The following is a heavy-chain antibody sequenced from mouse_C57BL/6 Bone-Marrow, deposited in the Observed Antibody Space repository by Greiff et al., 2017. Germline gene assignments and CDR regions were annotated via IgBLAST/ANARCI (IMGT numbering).Heavy chain of an antibody. J-gene: IGHJ3*01. Sequence: EVKVEESGGGLVQPGGSMKLSCAASGFTFSDAWMDWVRQSPEKGLEWVAELRTKANNHETYYAVSVKGRFTISRDDYKSSVYLQMNGLRAEDTGIYYCAEGWLPWFAYWGQGTLVTVSA. V-gene: IGHV6-6*01. CDR1: GFTFSDAW. D-gene: IGHD2-3*01. CDR3: AEGWLPWFAY. CDR2: LRTKANNHET.